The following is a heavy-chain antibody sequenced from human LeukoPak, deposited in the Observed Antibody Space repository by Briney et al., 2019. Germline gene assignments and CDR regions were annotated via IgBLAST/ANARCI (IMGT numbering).Heavy chain of an antibody. CDR2: IYYSGST. D-gene: IGHD7-27*01. J-gene: IGHJ4*02. V-gene: IGHV4-59*01. CDR1: GGSISSYY. CDR3: ARGPPTGDLNY. Sequence: PETLSLTCTVSGGSISSYYWSWIRQPPGKGLEWIGYIYYSGSTNYNPSLKSRVTISVDTSKNQFSLKLSSVTAADTAVYYCARGPPTGDLNYWGQGTLVTVSS.